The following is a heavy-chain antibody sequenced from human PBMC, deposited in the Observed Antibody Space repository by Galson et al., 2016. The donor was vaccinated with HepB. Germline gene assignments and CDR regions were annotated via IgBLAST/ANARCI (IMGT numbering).Heavy chain of an antibody. CDR1: GYTFISYY. Sequence: SVKVSCKASGYTFISYYMHWVRQAPGQGLEWMGIINPSGGSTSYAQKFQGRITMTKDTSTTTVYMELSSLRSGDTAVYSCARDWGVPATSPGYSFDYWGQGTLVTVSS. CDR2: INPSGGST. J-gene: IGHJ4*02. CDR3: ARDWGVPATSPGYSFDY. V-gene: IGHV1-46*01. D-gene: IGHD3-10*01.